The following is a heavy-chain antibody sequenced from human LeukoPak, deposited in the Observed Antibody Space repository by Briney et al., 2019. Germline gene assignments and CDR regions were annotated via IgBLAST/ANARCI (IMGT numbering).Heavy chain of an antibody. CDR3: ARSVGIAELRMDY. J-gene: IGHJ4*02. CDR1: GGSISSSSYY. Sequence: PSETLSLTCTVSGGSISSSSYYWGWIRQPPGKGLEWIGSIYYSGSIYYNPSLKSRVTISVDTAKNQFSLKLSSVTAADTAVYYCARSVGIAELRMDYWGQGTLVTVSS. CDR2: IYYSGSI. D-gene: IGHD6-13*01. V-gene: IGHV4-39*01.